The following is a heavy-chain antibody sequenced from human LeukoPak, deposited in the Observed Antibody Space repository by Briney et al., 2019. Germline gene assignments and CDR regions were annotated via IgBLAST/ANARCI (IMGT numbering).Heavy chain of an antibody. CDR3: ARWRGDDYGDYDCFDY. J-gene: IGHJ4*02. CDR1: GFTFGSYA. D-gene: IGHD4-17*01. CDR2: ISYDGSNK. Sequence: GGSLRLSCAASGFTFGSYAIHWVRQAPGKGLEWVAVISYDGSNKYYADSVKGRFTISRDNSKNTLYLQMNSLRAEDTAVYYCARWRGDDYGDYDCFDYWGQGTLVTVSS. V-gene: IGHV3-30*04.